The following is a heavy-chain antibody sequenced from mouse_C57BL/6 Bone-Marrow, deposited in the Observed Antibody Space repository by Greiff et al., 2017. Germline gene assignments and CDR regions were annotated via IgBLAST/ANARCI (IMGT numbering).Heavy chain of an antibody. D-gene: IGHD2-3*01. Sequence: VQLQESGPELVKPGASVKISCKASGYAFSSSWMNWVKQRPGKGLEWIGRIYPGAGDTNYNGKFKGKATLTADKSSSTAYMQLSSLTSEDSAVYFCARGWLDYWGQGTTLTVSS. J-gene: IGHJ2*01. CDR3: ARGWLDY. CDR2: IYPGAGDT. CDR1: GYAFSSSW. V-gene: IGHV1-82*01.